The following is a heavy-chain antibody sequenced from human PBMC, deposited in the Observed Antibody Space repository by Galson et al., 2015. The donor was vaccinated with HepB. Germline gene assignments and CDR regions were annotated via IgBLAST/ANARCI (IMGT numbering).Heavy chain of an antibody. D-gene: IGHD6-6*01. J-gene: IGHJ4*02. CDR1: GYIFTTNG. CDR2: ISINSGNT. V-gene: IGHV1-18*04. Sequence: SVKVSCKASGYIFTTNGISWVRQAPGQGLEWLGWISINSGNTNYVERLQGRVTMTRDTSTSTAYTELRRLTSDDTAVYYCARDRSHSLDYWGQGTLVTVSS. CDR3: ARDRSHSLDY.